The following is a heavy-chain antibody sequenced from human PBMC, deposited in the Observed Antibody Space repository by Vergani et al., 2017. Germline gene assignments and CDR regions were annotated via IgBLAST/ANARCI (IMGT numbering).Heavy chain of an antibody. CDR3: ARQTYYYDSSGYGAIDI. CDR1: GGTFSSYA. D-gene: IGHD3-22*01. Sequence: QVQLVQSGAAVKKPGSSVKVSCKASGGTFSSYAISLVRQAPGQGLEWMGRIIPIFGTANYAQKFQGRVTITADESTSTAYMELSRLRSEDTTVYYCARQTYYYDSSGYGAIDIWSQVTMVTVSS. J-gene: IGHJ3*02. V-gene: IGHV1-69*13. CDR2: IIPIFGTA.